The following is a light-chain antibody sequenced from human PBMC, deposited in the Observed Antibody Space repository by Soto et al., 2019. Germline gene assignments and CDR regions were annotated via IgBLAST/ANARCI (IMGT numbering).Light chain of an antibody. J-gene: IGLJ2*01. CDR1: TSDVGGYNY. CDR2: DVN. CDR3: GSYTSSSTLV. Sequence: QSALTQPASVSGSPGQSITISCTGPTSDVGGYNYVSWYQQHPGKAPNLMIYDVNNRPSGLSNRFSGAKSGNTASLTISGLLADDEADYYCGSYTSSSTLVFGGGTKLTVL. V-gene: IGLV2-14*01.